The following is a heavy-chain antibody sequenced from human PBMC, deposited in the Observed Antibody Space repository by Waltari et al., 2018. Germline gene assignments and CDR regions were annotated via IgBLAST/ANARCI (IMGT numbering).Heavy chain of an antibody. CDR1: GGSISSSFYY. D-gene: IGHD6-13*01. J-gene: IGHJ4*02. CDR3: ARGIATTGTWGKKSVFDY. Sequence: QLQLQESGPGLVKPSETLSLTCTVSGGSISSSFYYWCWLRQPPGKGLEWIETIYYSGSTYYNPSLKSRVTISVDTSKNRFSLKLSSVTAADTAVYYCARGIATTGTWGKKSVFDYWGQGILVTVSS. V-gene: IGHV4-39*01. CDR2: IYYSGST.